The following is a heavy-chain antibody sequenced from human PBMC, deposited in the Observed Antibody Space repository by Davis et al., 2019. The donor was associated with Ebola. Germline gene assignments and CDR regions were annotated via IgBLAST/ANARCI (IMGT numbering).Heavy chain of an antibody. CDR1: GFTLSSYW. J-gene: IGHJ4*02. CDR2: INTDGRST. V-gene: IGHV3-74*01. D-gene: IGHD5-18*01. Sequence: HTGGSLRLSCAASGFTLSSYWMHWVRQPPGKGLVWVSRINTDGRSTSYADSVKGRFTISRDNAKNTLYLQMNSLRAEDTAVYYCARAYGRAYSYVDYWGQGTLVTVSS. CDR3: ARAYGRAYSYVDY.